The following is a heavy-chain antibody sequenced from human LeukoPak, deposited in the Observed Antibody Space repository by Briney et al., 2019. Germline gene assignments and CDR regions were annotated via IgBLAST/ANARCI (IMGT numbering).Heavy chain of an antibody. CDR3: AHRLGPAVTTGFDY. Sequence: SGPTLVNPTQTLTLTCTFSGFSLSTSGVGVGWIRQPPGKALEWLALIYWDDAQRYSPSLRSRLAITKDTSKNQVVLTMTDMDPVDTATYYCAHRLGPAVTTGFDYWGQGTLVTVSS. D-gene: IGHD4-17*01. V-gene: IGHV2-5*02. CDR1: GFSLSTSGVG. CDR2: IYWDDAQ. J-gene: IGHJ4*02.